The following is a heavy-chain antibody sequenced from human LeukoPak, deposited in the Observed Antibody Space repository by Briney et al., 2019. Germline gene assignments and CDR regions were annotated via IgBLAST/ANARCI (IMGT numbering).Heavy chain of an antibody. Sequence: SETLSLTYTVSGGSISSGDYYWSWIRQPPGKGLEWIGYIYYSGSTYYNPSLKSRVTISVDTSKNQFSLKLSSVTAADTAVYYCARVGSARYMFWFDPWGQGTLVTVSS. CDR3: ARVGSARYMFWFDP. D-gene: IGHD5-18*01. V-gene: IGHV4-30-4*01. CDR1: GGSISSGDYY. CDR2: IYYSGST. J-gene: IGHJ5*02.